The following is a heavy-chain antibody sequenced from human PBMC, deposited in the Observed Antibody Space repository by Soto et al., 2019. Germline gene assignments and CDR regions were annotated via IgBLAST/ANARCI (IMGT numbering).Heavy chain of an antibody. Sequence: EVQLVESGGGLVQPGGSLRLSCAVSGFSFGNYWMSWVRQAPGKGLEWLASIKEDGSERYYLDSVKGRFTISRDNAKDSLSLQMNVLRGEDTAFYYCARDVGPVTIFGEALSGYFDFWGEGTLVTVSS. CDR3: ARDVGPVTIFGEALSGYFDF. V-gene: IGHV3-7*03. CDR2: IKEDGSER. D-gene: IGHD3-3*01. J-gene: IGHJ4*02. CDR1: GFSFGNYW.